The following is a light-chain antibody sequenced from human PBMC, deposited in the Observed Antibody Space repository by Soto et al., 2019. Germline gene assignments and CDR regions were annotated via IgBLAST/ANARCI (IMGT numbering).Light chain of an antibody. CDR1: QSLSSSF. Sequence: VLPQSPGTLSLSPGERATLSCRASQSLSSSFLAWYQQKRGQAPRLLISGASGRATGIPDRFSGSGSGTDFALTISTLEPEDFAVYYCQQYGNSPWTFGQGTKVEIK. CDR3: QQYGNSPWT. V-gene: IGKV3-20*01. J-gene: IGKJ1*01. CDR2: GAS.